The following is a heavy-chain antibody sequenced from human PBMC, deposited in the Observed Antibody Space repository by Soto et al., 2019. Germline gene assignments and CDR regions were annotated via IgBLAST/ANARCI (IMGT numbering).Heavy chain of an antibody. CDR1: GGSVSSGSYY. CDR3: AREEGGGSYQVY. J-gene: IGHJ4*02. V-gene: IGHV4-61*01. Sequence: QVQLQESGPGLVKPSETLSLTCTVSGGSVSSGSYYWSWMRQPPGKGLEWIGYIYYSGSTNYNHSLKNRATISVDTTKNQFSLKLSSVTAADTAVYYCAREEGGGSYQVYWGQGTLVAVSS. CDR2: IYYSGST. D-gene: IGHD1-26*01.